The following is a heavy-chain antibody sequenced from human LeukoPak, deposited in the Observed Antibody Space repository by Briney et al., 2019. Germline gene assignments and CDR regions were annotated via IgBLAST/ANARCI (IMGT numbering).Heavy chain of an antibody. Sequence: PSETLSLTCAVSGASISSSYWWSWVRQPPGKGLEWIAEIYQSGSTGYSPSFKSRVTISLDKSKNQFSLTLYSVTAADTAVYYCARGGGSCSGGTCYVIWFDPWGQGTLVTVSS. D-gene: IGHD2-15*01. J-gene: IGHJ5*02. CDR2: IYQSGST. V-gene: IGHV4-4*02. CDR1: GASISSSYW. CDR3: ARGGGSCSGGTCYVIWFDP.